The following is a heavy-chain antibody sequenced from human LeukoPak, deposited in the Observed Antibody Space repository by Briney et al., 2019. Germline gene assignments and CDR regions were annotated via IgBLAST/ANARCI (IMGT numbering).Heavy chain of an antibody. Sequence: ASVKVSCKVSGYTLTELSMHWVRQAPGKGLEWMGGFDPEDGETIYAQKFQGRVTMTEDTSTDTAYMELSSLRSEDTAVYYCARGGLRYFDWLPTLVDYFDYWGQGTLVTVSS. D-gene: IGHD3-9*01. CDR3: ARGGLRYFDWLPTLVDYFDY. J-gene: IGHJ4*02. CDR2: FDPEDGET. V-gene: IGHV1-24*01. CDR1: GYTLTELS.